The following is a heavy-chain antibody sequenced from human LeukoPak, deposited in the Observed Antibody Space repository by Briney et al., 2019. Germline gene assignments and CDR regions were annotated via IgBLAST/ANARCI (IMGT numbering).Heavy chain of an antibody. Sequence: GGSLRLSCAASGFTFTYYTMNWVRQAPGKGLEWVSSISSSSSDRYYADSVKGRFTISRDNAKNLLYLQMNSLRAEDTAVYYCAREDSSSSSVDYWGQGTLVTVSS. D-gene: IGHD6-6*01. CDR3: AREDSSSSSVDY. CDR1: GFTFTYYT. CDR2: ISSSSSDR. J-gene: IGHJ4*02. V-gene: IGHV3-21*01.